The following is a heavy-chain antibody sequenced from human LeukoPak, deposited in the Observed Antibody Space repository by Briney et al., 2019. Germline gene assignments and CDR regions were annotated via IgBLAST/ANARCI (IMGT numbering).Heavy chain of an antibody. V-gene: IGHV4-34*01. CDR2: INHSGST. D-gene: IGHD2-21*02. CDR1: GGSFSGYY. CDR3: ARSVTRGYFDL. Sequence: SETLSLTCAVYGGSFSGYYWSWIRQPPGKELEWIGEINHSGSTNYNPSLKSRVTISVDTSKNQFSLKLSSVTAADTAVYYCARSVTRGYFDLWGRGTLATVSS. J-gene: IGHJ2*01.